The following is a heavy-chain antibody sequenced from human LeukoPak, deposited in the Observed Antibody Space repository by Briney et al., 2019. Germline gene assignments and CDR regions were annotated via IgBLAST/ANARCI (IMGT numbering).Heavy chain of an antibody. J-gene: IGHJ4*02. CDR3: ARGHGSGSYYNVGFDY. D-gene: IGHD3-10*01. CDR2: IYTSGST. CDR1: GGSISRYY. V-gene: IGHV4-4*07. Sequence: PSKTLSLTCTVSGGSISRYYWSWIRQPAGKGLEWIGRIYTSGSTNYNPSLKSRVTMSVDTSKNQFSLKLSSVTAADTAVYYCARGHGSGSYYNVGFDYWGQGTLVTVSS.